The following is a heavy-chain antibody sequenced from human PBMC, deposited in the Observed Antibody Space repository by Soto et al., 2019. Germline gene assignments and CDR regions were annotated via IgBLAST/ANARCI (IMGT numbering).Heavy chain of an antibody. V-gene: IGHV3-53*01. Sequence: GGSLRLSCAASGFPVNNNYMSWVRQAPGKGLEWVSTISDGGKTFYADSVKGRFTLSRDNFKNTLFLQMSSLRVEDTAVYYCSRDHTSGGYDYRGQGTLVTVSS. J-gene: IGHJ4*02. CDR1: GFPVNNNY. CDR3: SRDHTSGGYDY. D-gene: IGHD5-12*01. CDR2: ISDGGKT.